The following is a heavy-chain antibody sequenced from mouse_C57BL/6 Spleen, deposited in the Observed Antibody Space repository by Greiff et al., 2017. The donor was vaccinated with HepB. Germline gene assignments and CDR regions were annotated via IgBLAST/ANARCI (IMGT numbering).Heavy chain of an antibody. CDR2: ISSGSSTI. J-gene: IGHJ3*01. CDR3: ASLYLGAY. CDR1: GFTFSDYG. V-gene: IGHV5-17*01. D-gene: IGHD4-1*01. Sequence: EVKLMESGGGLVKPGGSLKLSCAASGFTFSDYGMHWVRQAPEKGLEWVAYISSGSSTIYYADTVKGRFTISRDNAKNTLFLQMTSLRSEDTAMYYCASLYLGAYWGQGTLVTVSA.